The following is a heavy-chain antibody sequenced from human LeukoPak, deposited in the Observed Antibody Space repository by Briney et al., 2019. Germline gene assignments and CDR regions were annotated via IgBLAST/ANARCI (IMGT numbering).Heavy chain of an antibody. CDR2: INPNSGGT. CDR3: AVMDYYGSGSDDY. Sequence: GASVKVSCKASGYTFTGYYMHWVRQAPGQGLEWMGWINPNSGGTNYAQKFQGRVTMTRNTSISTAYMELSSLRSEDTAVYYCAVMDYYGSGSDDYWGQGTLVTVSS. V-gene: IGHV1-2*02. CDR1: GYTFTGYY. D-gene: IGHD3-10*01. J-gene: IGHJ4*02.